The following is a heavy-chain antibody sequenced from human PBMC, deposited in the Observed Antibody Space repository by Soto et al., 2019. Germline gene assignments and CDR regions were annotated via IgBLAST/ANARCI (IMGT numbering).Heavy chain of an antibody. D-gene: IGHD6-13*01. J-gene: IGHJ4*02. CDR3: ATAIAATGPADY. V-gene: IGHV1-18*01. CDR2: IGGYNGNT. CDR1: GYTFSNNG. Sequence: VQSGGEVKKPGASVKVSCKASGYTFSNNGFTWVRQAPGQGLEWMGWIGGYNGNTNYAPKFQGRVTMTADTATSTAHMELRSLRADDTAVYYCATAIAATGPADYWGQGTLVTVSS.